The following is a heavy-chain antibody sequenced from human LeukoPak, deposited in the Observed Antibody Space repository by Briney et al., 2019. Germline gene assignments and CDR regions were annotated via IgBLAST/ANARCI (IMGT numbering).Heavy chain of an antibody. V-gene: IGHV3-23*01. D-gene: IGHD3-3*01. CDR2: ISSSGGGT. Sequence: GGSLRLSCAASGFTFSSYAMSWVRQAPGKGLEWVSSISSSGGGTYYADSVKGRFTISRDNSKNTLYLQMNSLRAEDTAFYYCAKILGSGQYFDYWGQGTLVTVS. CDR1: GFTFSSYA. J-gene: IGHJ4*02. CDR3: AKILGSGQYFDY.